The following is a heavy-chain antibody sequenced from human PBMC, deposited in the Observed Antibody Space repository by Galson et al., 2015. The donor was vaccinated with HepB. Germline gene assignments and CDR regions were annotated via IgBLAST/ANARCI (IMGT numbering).Heavy chain of an antibody. V-gene: IGHV3-33*01. J-gene: IGHJ4*02. D-gene: IGHD2-15*01. CDR1: GFTFSSYG. CDR3: ARVRYCSGGSCYLIDY. CDR2: IWYDGSNK. Sequence: SLRLSCAASGFTFSSYGMHWVRQAPGKGLEWVAVIWYDGSNKYYADSVKGRFTISRDNSKNTLYLQMNSPRAEDTAVYYCARVRYCSGGSCYLIDYWGQRTLVTVSS.